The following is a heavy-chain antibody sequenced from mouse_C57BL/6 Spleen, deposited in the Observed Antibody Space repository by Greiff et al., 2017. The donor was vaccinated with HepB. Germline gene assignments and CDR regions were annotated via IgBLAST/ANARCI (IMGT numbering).Heavy chain of an antibody. V-gene: IGHV3-1*01. D-gene: IGHD2-5*01. CDR2: ISYSGST. CDR1: GYSITSGYD. Sequence: EVKLQESGPGMVKPSQSLSLTCTVTGYSITSGYDWHWIRHFPGNKLEWMGYISYSGSTNYNPSLKSRISITHDTSKNHFFLKLNSVTTEDTATYYCAISNSDYAMDYWGQGTSVTVSS. J-gene: IGHJ4*01. CDR3: AISNSDYAMDY.